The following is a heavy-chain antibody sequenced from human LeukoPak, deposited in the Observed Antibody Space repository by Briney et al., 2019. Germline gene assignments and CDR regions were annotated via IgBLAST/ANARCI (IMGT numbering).Heavy chain of an antibody. CDR1: GGSISRSPYY. CDR2: IYYSGST. D-gene: IGHD6-19*01. V-gene: IGHV4-39*01. CDR3: ARHASVDGNWPRPLDY. J-gene: IGHJ4*02. Sequence: PSETLSLTCTVSGGSISRSPYYWGWIRQPPGKGLEWIGNIYYSGSTYYNPSLKTRVTISVDTSNNQFSLKLTSVTAADTAVYYCARHASVDGNWPRPLDYWGQGSLVTVSS.